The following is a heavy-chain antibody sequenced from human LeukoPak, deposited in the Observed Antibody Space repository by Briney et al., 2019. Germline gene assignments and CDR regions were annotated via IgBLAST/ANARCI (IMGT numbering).Heavy chain of an antibody. CDR3: ARLSGGWRLYYFDY. D-gene: IGHD6-19*01. J-gene: IGHJ4*02. CDR1: GGTFSSYA. CDR2: IIPIFGTA. Sequence: ASVKVSCKASGGTFSSYAISWVRQAPGQGLEWMGGIIPIFGTANYAQKFQGRVTIIADESTSTAYMELSSLRSEDTAVYYCARLSGGWRLYYFDYWGQGTLVTVSS. V-gene: IGHV1-69*13.